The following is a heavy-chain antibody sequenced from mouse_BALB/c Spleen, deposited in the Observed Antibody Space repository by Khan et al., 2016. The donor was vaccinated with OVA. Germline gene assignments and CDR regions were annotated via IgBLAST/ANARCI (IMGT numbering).Heavy chain of an antibody. CDR1: DYTITSDY. J-gene: IGHJ3*01. Sequence: QVQLKESGPELVKPGASVRISCTASDYTITSDYIHWVKQRPGQGLEWIGWIIPGNGNTNYNERFKGKATLTADTSSSTAYMHLNSLTSEDSAVYFCSSRCPGYFAYWGQGTLVTVSA. CDR3: SSRCPGYFAY. V-gene: IGHV1S56*01. D-gene: IGHD2-14*01. CDR2: IIPGNGNT.